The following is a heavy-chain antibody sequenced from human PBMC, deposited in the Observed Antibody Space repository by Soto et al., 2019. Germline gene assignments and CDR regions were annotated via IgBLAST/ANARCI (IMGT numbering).Heavy chain of an antibody. D-gene: IGHD6-13*01. J-gene: IGHJ6*02. Sequence: SETMSLTCTVSGGSISSSSSYWGWIRQPPGKGREWIGSIYYSGSTYYNPSLKSRVTISVDTSRNQFSLKLSSVTAADTAVYYCAGSYSSSWTYYYYYGMDVWGQGTTVTVSS. CDR2: IYYSGST. CDR1: GGSISSSSSY. CDR3: AGSYSSSWTYYYYYGMDV. V-gene: IGHV4-39*01.